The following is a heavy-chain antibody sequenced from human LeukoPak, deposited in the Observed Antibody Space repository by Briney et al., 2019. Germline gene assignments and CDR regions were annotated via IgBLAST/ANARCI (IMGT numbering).Heavy chain of an antibody. CDR1: GGSFSGYY. J-gene: IGHJ4*02. V-gene: IGHV4-34*01. CDR2: INHSGST. Sequence: SETLSLTCAVYGGSFSGYYWSWIRQPPGKGLEWIGEINHSGSTSYNPSLKSRITISVDTSKNQFSLKLSSVTAADTAVYYCARGRVTMVRGVTYFDYWGQGTLVTVSS. D-gene: IGHD3-10*01. CDR3: ARGRVTMVRGVTYFDY.